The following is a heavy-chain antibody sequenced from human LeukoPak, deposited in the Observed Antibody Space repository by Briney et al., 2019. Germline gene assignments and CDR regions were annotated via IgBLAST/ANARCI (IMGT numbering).Heavy chain of an antibody. D-gene: IGHD1-26*01. CDR2: INPSGGST. Sequence: GASVKVSCKASGYTFTSNYMHWVRQAPGQGLEWVGIINPSGGSTSYAQKFQGRVTMTRDMSTSTVYMELSSLRSEDTAVYYCARDRGQWELRGYFDYWGQGTLVTVSS. J-gene: IGHJ4*02. CDR1: GYTFTSNY. V-gene: IGHV1-46*01. CDR3: ARDRGQWELRGYFDY.